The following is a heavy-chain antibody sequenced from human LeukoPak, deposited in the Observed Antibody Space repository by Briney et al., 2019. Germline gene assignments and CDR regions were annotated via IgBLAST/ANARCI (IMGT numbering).Heavy chain of an antibody. Sequence: ASVKVSCKASGYTFTGYYMHWVRQAPGQGLEWMGWINPNSGGTNYAQKFQGRVTMTRDTSISTAYMELSRLRSDDTAVYYCAGDLGDVVVPAAPYNWFDPWGQGTLVTVSS. CDR1: GYTFTGYY. CDR3: AGDLGDVVVPAAPYNWFDP. V-gene: IGHV1-2*02. D-gene: IGHD2-2*01. J-gene: IGHJ5*02. CDR2: INPNSGGT.